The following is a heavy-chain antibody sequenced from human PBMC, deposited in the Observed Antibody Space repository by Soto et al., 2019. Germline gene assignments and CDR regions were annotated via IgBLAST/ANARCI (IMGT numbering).Heavy chain of an antibody. CDR3: ARDATYAMDV. V-gene: IGHV3-74*01. CDR1: GFTFSSYW. Sequence: EVQLVESGGGLVQPGGSLRLSCAASGFTFSSYWMHWVRQPPGKGLVWVSRINSDGSSTTYADSVKGRFTISRDVAKNTLYLQMNSRRAEDTAVYYCARDATYAMDVWGHGTTVTVSS. J-gene: IGHJ6*02. CDR2: INSDGSST.